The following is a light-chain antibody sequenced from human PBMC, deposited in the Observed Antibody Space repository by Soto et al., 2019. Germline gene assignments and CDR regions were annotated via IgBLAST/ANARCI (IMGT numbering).Light chain of an antibody. CDR1: QSVSGSY. CDR2: GAS. CDR3: QYRSNWSPGT. J-gene: IGKJ5*01. V-gene: IGKV3D-20*02. Sequence: ENVLTQSPGTLSLSPGERATLSCRASQSVSGSYLAWYQQKPGQAPRLLIYGASSRATGVPDRFSGGGSGTAFTLTISRLEPADFAVYYCQYRSNWSPGTFGQGTRLEI.